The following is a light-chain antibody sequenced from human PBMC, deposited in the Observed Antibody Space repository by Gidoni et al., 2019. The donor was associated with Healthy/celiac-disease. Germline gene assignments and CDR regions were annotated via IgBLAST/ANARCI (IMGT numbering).Light chain of an antibody. Sequence: IVLTQSPGTLSLSPGERATLSCRASQSVSSSYLAWYQQKPGQAPRLLIYGASSRATGNPDRFSGSGSGADFTLTISRLGPEDFAVFYCQQYGSSPDTFGQGTKLEIK. V-gene: IGKV3-20*01. J-gene: IGKJ2*01. CDR3: QQYGSSPDT. CDR2: GAS. CDR1: QSVSSSY.